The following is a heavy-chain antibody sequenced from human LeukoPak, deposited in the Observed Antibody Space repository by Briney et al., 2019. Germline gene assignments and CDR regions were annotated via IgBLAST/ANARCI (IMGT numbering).Heavy chain of an antibody. Sequence: PGGSLRLSCAASGSTVSSNYMSWVRQPPGKGLEWVSYISSSGSTIYYADSVKGRFTISRDNAKNSLYLQMNSLRAEDTAVYYCARVCLMATIDYYYYGMDVWGQGTTVTVSS. CDR1: GSTVSSNY. CDR2: ISSSGSTI. V-gene: IGHV3-11*04. CDR3: ARVCLMATIDYYYYGMDV. J-gene: IGHJ6*02. D-gene: IGHD5-24*01.